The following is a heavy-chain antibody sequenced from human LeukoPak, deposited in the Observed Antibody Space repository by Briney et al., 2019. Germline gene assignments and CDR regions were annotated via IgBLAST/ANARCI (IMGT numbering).Heavy chain of an antibody. J-gene: IGHJ4*02. D-gene: IGHD2-2*01. CDR2: ISSSSSTI. V-gene: IGHV3-48*01. Sequence: PGGSLRLSCAASGFTFSSYSMNWVRQAPGKGLEWVSYISSSSSTIYYADSVKGRFTISRDNAKNSLYLQMNSLRAEDTAVYYCARTLGYCSSTSCYFDYWGQGTLVTVSS. CDR3: ARTLGYCSSTSCYFDY. CDR1: GFTFSSYS.